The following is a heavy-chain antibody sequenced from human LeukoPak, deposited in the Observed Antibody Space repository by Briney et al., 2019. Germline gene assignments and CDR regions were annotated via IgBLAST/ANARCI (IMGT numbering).Heavy chain of an antibody. CDR3: AREGWARYSSPTTYRNNWFDP. V-gene: IGHV1-69*05. Sequence: GASVKVSCKASGGTFSSYAISWVRQAPGQGLEWMGGIIPIFGTANYAQKFQGRVTITTDESTSTAYMELSSLRSEDTAVYYCAREGWARYSSPTTYRNNWFDPWGQGTLVTVSS. CDR1: GGTFSSYA. CDR2: IIPIFGTA. D-gene: IGHD6-13*01. J-gene: IGHJ5*02.